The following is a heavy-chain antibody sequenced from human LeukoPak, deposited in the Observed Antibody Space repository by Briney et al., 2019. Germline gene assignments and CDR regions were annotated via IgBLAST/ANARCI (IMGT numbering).Heavy chain of an antibody. CDR2: ISAYNGNT. CDR1: GYTFTNFG. Sequence: GASVKVSCKASGYTFTNFGISWVRQAPGQGLEWMGWISAYNGNTNYAQKLQGRVTMTTDTSTSTAYMELRSLRSDDTAVYYCARDPLYSSNWYVVPDYWGQGTLVTVSS. V-gene: IGHV1-18*01. D-gene: IGHD6-13*01. J-gene: IGHJ4*02. CDR3: ARDPLYSSNWYVVPDY.